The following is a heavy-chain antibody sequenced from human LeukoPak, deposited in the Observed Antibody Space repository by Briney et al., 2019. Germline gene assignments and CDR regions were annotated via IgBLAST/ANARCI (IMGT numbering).Heavy chain of an antibody. Sequence: SETLSLTCAVSGGSISTTNWWNWVRQPPGKGLEWIGEIYHTGSTNYNPSLKSRVTISVDKSKNQFSLKLSSVTAADTAVYYCARVRTSTNLNWFDPWGQGTLVTVSS. CDR1: GGSISTTNW. D-gene: IGHD2-2*01. J-gene: IGHJ5*02. CDR2: IYHTGST. V-gene: IGHV4-4*02. CDR3: ARVRTSTNLNWFDP.